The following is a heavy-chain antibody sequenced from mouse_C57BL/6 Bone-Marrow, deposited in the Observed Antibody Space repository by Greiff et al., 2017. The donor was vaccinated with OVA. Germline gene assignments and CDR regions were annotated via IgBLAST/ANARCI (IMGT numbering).Heavy chain of an antibody. Sequence: EVQRVESGPELVKPGASVKISCKASGYSFTDYNMNWVKQSHGKSLEWIGVINPNYGPPSYNQKFKGKATLTVDQASSTAYMQLNSLTSKDSAVYYCARDNIWFAYWGQGTLVTVSA. V-gene: IGHV1-39*01. CDR3: ARDNIWFAY. CDR1: GYSFTDYN. CDR2: INPNYGPP. D-gene: IGHD6-1*01. J-gene: IGHJ3*01.